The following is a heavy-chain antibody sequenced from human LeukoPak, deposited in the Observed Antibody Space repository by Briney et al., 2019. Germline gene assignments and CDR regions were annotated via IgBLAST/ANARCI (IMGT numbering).Heavy chain of an antibody. CDR3: ARDARGWSGFDY. V-gene: IGHV4-4*07. J-gene: IGHJ4*02. Sequence: SETLSLTCSVSGGSISSYYWSWIRQPAGKGREWIGRIYTTGNTDYNPSLKSRVTMSVDTSKNQFSLNLSSVTAADTAVSYCARDARGWSGFDYWGQGTLVTVSS. CDR1: GGSISSYY. CDR2: IYTTGNT. D-gene: IGHD3-3*01.